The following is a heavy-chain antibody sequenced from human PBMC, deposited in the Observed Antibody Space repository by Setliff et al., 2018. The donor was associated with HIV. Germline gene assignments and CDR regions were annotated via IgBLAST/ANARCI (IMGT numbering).Heavy chain of an antibody. J-gene: IGHJ4*02. CDR3: ARRGNLLEGRQLDS. CDR1: GFTFSTYP. CDR2: ISTSGGAA. Sequence: GGSLRLSCAASGFTFSTYPMSWVRQAPGKGLEWVSAISTSGGAADYADSVKGRFTISRDNPRNTLYLQMNSLRAEDTALYFCARRGNLLEGRQLDSWGQGTLVTVSS. V-gene: IGHV3-23*01. D-gene: IGHD1-1*01.